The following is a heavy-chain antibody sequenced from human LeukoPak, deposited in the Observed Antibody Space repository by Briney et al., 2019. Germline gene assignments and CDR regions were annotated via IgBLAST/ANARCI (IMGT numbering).Heavy chain of an antibody. D-gene: IGHD3-10*01. CDR3: ARIPYGSGSSGWFDP. CDR2: ISYDGSNK. J-gene: IGHJ5*02. Sequence: GGSLRLSCAASGFTFSSYAMHWVRQAPGKGLEGVAVISYDGSNKYYADSVKGRFTISRDNSKNTLYLQMNSLRAEDTAVYYCARIPYGSGSSGWFDPWGQGTLVTVSS. CDR1: GFTFSSYA. V-gene: IGHV3-30*04.